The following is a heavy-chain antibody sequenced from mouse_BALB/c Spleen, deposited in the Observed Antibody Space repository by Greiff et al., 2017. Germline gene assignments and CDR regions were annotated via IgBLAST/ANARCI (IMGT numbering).Heavy chain of an antibody. D-gene: IGHD1-1*01. Sequence: QVQLQQSGPELVKPGASVRISCKASGYTFTSYYIHWVKQRPGQGLEWIGEIYSGNVNTKYNEKFKGKATMTADTFSSTAYMQLSRLTSEDSAVFCCERVYYYGSSCADIFDYWGQGTTLTVSS. CDR2: IYSGNVNT. V-gene: IGHV1S56*01. J-gene: IGHJ2*01. CDR3: ERVYYYGSSCADIFDY. CDR1: GYTFTSYY.